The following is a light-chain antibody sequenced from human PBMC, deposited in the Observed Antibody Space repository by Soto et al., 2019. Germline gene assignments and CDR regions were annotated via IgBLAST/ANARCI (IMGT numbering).Light chain of an antibody. V-gene: IGLV2-14*01. J-gene: IGLJ1*01. Sequence: QSALTQPASVSGSPGQSITISCTGTSSDVGGYNYVSWYQQHPGKAPKLMIYEVSNRPSGVSNRFSGPKSGNTASLTISGLQAEDEADYYCSSYTSSSTPYVFGTGTQLTVL. CDR1: SSDVGGYNY. CDR3: SSYTSSSTPYV. CDR2: EVS.